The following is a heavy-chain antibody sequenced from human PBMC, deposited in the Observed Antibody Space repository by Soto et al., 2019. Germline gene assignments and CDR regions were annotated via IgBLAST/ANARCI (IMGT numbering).Heavy chain of an antibody. V-gene: IGHV3-23*01. CDR1: GFTFSSYA. J-gene: IGHJ3*02. CDR2: ISGSGGST. CDR3: AKDVVVVAATRWSVAFDI. Sequence: GGSLRLSCAASGFTFSSYAMSWVRQAPGKGLEWVSAISGSGGSTYYADSVKGRFTISRDNSKNTLYLQMNSLRAEDTAVYYCAKDVVVVAATRWSVAFDIWGKGTMVTVSS. D-gene: IGHD2-15*01.